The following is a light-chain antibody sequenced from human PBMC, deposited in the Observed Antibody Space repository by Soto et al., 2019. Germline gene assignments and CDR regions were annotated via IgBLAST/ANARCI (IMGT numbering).Light chain of an antibody. CDR3: QKCDYPPI. V-gene: IGKV1-33*01. CDR1: HDITSY. Sequence: DIQMTQSPSSLSASVGDRVTITCQASHDITSYLNWYQHKPGKAPKLLIYDASILEAGVPSRFSGSGSGTHFAFTISSLQPEDVATYYCQKCDYPPIFGPGTTVDFK. CDR2: DAS. J-gene: IGKJ3*01.